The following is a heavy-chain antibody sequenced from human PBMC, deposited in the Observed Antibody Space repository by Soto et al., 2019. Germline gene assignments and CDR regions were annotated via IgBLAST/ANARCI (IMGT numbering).Heavy chain of an antibody. D-gene: IGHD3-10*01. CDR1: GASITSGDYY. V-gene: IGHV4-39*01. Sequence: QLQLRQSGPGLVKPPEALSITCSVSGASITSGDYYWGWIRQPPGKGLEWIGSIFYDGSPYYNPSLQSRLTLSCETSKNQFSLKLNSATAADTAVYYCVRTVGSSWFFDLLGRGTLITVSS. CDR3: VRTVGSSWFFDL. CDR2: IFYDGSP. J-gene: IGHJ2*01.